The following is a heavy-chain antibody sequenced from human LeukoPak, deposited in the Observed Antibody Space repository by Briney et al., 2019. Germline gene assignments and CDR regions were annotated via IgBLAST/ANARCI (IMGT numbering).Heavy chain of an antibody. V-gene: IGHV4-4*02. CDR2: IYHSGST. CDR3: ARVLWSSSGWYQYYFDY. D-gene: IGHD6-19*01. Sequence: PSETLSLTCTVSGGSISSSNWWSWVRQPPGKGLEWIGEIYHSGSTNYNPSLKSRVTISVDKSKNQFSLKLSSVTAADTAVYYCARVLWSSSGWYQYYFDYWGQGTLVTVSS. CDR1: GGSISSSNW. J-gene: IGHJ4*02.